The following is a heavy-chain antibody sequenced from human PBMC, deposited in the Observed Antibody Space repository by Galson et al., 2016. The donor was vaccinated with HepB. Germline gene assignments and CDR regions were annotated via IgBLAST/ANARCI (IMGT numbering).Heavy chain of an antibody. J-gene: IGHJ4*02. Sequence: SLRLSCAASGFTFTRYAMTLVRQAPGKGLEWVSSITSSGGNTYYTESVKGRFTISSNNSKNTLLLQMNSLRAEDTAVYYCAKDGIMVAANPYHFHYWGQGTPVTVSS. V-gene: IGHV3-23*01. CDR2: ITSSGGNT. CDR1: GFTFTRYA. CDR3: AKDGIMVAANPYHFHY. D-gene: IGHD2-15*01.